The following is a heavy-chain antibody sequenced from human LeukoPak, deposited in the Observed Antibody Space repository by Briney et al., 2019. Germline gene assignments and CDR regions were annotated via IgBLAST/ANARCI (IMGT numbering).Heavy chain of an antibody. J-gene: IGHJ4*02. V-gene: IGHV1-8*03. Sequence: GASVKVSCKASGYTFTSYDINWVRQATGQGLEWMGWMNPNSGNTGYAQKFQGRVTITRNTSISTAYMELSSLRSEDTAVYYCARVLPRGWYTIDYWGQGTLVTVSS. CDR3: ARVLPRGWYTIDY. CDR2: MNPNSGNT. D-gene: IGHD6-19*01. CDR1: GYTFTSYD.